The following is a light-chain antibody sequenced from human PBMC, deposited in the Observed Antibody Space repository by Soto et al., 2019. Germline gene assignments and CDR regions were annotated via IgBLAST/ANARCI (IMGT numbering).Light chain of an antibody. J-gene: IGLJ2*01. CDR1: NIGSKN. Sequence: SYELTPPLSVSVALGQTARITCGGNNIGSKNVHWYQQKPGQAPVLVIYRESNRPSGIPERFSGSNSGNTGTLTISRAQAEDEADYYCQVWDSSKGVVFGGGTKLAVL. CDR3: QVWDSSKGVV. CDR2: RES. V-gene: IGLV3-9*01.